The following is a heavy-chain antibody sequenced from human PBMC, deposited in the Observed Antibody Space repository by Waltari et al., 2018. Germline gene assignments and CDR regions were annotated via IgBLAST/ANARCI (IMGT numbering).Heavy chain of an antibody. CDR3: TRNALYYETNGPQRGGEY. Sequence: EVQLVESGGGLVQPGGSLKLSCAASGFTFSAHWMAWVRQAPGKGLGWLACIKEDGSETYCADSLKGRCTISRDNVNNSLYLQMNGLRAEDTAVYHCTRNALYYETNGPQRGGEYWGQGTLVTVSS. V-gene: IGHV3-7*01. D-gene: IGHD3-22*01. CDR2: IKEDGSET. J-gene: IGHJ4*02. CDR1: GFTFSAHW.